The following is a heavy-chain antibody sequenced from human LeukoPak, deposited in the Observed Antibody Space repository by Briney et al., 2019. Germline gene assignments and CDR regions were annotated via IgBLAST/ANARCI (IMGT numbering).Heavy chain of an antibody. Sequence: GGSLRLSCAASGFIFSSYAMTWVRQAPGKGLVWVSRINSDGSSTSYADSVKGRFTSSRDNAKNTLYLQMNSLRAEDTAVYYCARRGPGGYYSGDSWGQGTLVTVSS. D-gene: IGHD3-22*01. J-gene: IGHJ4*02. CDR3: ARRGPGGYYSGDS. CDR2: INSDGSST. V-gene: IGHV3-74*01. CDR1: GFIFSSYA.